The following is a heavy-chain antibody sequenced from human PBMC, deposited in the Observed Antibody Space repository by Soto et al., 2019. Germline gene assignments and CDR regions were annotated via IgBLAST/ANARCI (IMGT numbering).Heavy chain of an antibody. CDR1: GYTFTSYD. CDR2: INAYNGNT. Sequence: AASVKVSCKASGYTFTSYDINWVRQAPGQGLEWMGWINAYNGNTNYAQKLQGRVTMTTDTSTSTAYMELRSLRSDDTAVYYCARVLPPFDPWGQGTLVTVSS. J-gene: IGHJ5*02. CDR3: ARVLPPFDP. V-gene: IGHV1-18*01.